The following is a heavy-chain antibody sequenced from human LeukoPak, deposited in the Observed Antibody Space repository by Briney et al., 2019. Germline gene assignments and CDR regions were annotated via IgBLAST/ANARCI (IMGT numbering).Heavy chain of an antibody. Sequence: SSETLSLTCTVSGGSISSYYWSWIRQPPGKGLEWIGYIYYSGSTNYNPSLKSRVTISVDTSKNQFSLKLSSVTAADTAVYYCASSPDFWSGYPDQGGYYYYGMDVWGQGTTVTVSS. J-gene: IGHJ6*02. V-gene: IGHV4-59*08. CDR2: IYYSGST. CDR3: ASSPDFWSGYPDQGGYYYYGMDV. CDR1: GGSISSYY. D-gene: IGHD3-3*01.